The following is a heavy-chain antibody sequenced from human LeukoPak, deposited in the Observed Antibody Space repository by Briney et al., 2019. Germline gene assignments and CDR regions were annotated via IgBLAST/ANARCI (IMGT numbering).Heavy chain of an antibody. CDR3: ARVPLPDNNYDILTGLDY. CDR2: INPNSGGT. J-gene: IGHJ4*02. D-gene: IGHD3-9*01. V-gene: IGHV1-2*02. Sequence: ASVKVSCKASGYTYTGYYMHWVRQAPGQGGEWMGWINPNSGGTYNAQKFQGRVTMTRDTSISTAYMELSRLRSDDTAVYYCARVPLPDNNYDILTGLDYWGQGTLVTVSS. CDR1: GYTYTGYY.